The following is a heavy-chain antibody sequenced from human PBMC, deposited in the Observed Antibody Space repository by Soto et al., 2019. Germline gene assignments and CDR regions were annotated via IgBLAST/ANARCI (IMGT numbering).Heavy chain of an antibody. V-gene: IGHV1-69*06. D-gene: IGHD3-10*01. J-gene: IGHJ6*02. CDR2: IIPIFGTA. CDR3: ARGIGTMVRVYYYGMDV. CDR1: GGTFSSYA. Sequence: GASVKVSCKASGGTFSSYAISWVRQAPGQGLEWMGGIIPIFGTANYAQKSQGRVTITADKSTSTAYMELSSLRSEDTAVYYCARGIGTMVRVYYYGMDVWGQGTTVTVSS.